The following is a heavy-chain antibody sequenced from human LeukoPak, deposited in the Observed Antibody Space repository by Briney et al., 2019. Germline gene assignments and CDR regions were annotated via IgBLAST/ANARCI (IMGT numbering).Heavy chain of an antibody. CDR2: INHSGST. Sequence: SDTLSLTCAVYGGSLSGYYWSWIRQPPGKGLEWIGEINHSGSTNYNPSLKSRVTISVDTSKNQFSLKLSSVTAADTAVYYCARGRGIAVDWGQGALVTVSS. CDR3: ARGRGIAVD. CDR1: GGSLSGYY. D-gene: IGHD6-19*01. V-gene: IGHV4-34*01. J-gene: IGHJ4*02.